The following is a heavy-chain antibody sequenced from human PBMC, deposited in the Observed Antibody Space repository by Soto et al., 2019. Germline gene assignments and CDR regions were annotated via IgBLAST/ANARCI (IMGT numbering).Heavy chain of an antibody. CDR2: INHSGST. D-gene: IGHD4-4*01. CDR1: GGSFSGYY. V-gene: IGHV4-34*01. CDR3: ARVLTTVTYYYYYMDV. Sequence: QVQLQQWGAGLLKPSETLSLTCAVYGGSFSGYYWSWIRQPPGKGLEWIGEINHSGSTNYNPSLKSRVTISVDTSKNQFSLKLSSVTAADTAVYYCARVLTTVTYYYYYMDVWGKGTTVTVSS. J-gene: IGHJ6*03.